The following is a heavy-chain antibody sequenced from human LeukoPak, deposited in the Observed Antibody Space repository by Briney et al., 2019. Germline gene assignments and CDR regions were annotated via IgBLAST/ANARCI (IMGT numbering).Heavy chain of an antibody. CDR3: AKSYYDSSGYFSAFDF. CDR1: GYTFSGYY. CDR2: INPKSGGT. Sequence: ASVRVSCKASGYTFSGYYVNWVRQAPGPGLEWMGWINPKSGGTKYAQKFQGRVTMTRDTSISTAYMELSSLRSDDTAVYYCAKSYYDSSGYFSAFDFWGQGTMVTVSS. V-gene: IGHV1-2*02. J-gene: IGHJ3*01. D-gene: IGHD3-22*01.